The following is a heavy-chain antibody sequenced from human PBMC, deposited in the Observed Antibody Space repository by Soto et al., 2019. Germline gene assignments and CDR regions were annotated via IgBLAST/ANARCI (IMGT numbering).Heavy chain of an antibody. J-gene: IGHJ6*03. CDR2: IYYSGST. CDR3: ARLPEDCTNGVCFSYYYYMDV. V-gene: IGHV4-39*01. Sequence: QVQLQESGPGLVKASETLSLTCTVSGGSISSSSYYWGRIRQPPGKGLEWIGSIYYSGSTYYNPSLKSRVTISVDTSKNQFSLKLSSVTAADTAVYYCARLPEDCTNGVCFSYYYYMDVWGKGTTVTVSS. D-gene: IGHD2-8*01. CDR1: GGSISSSSYY.